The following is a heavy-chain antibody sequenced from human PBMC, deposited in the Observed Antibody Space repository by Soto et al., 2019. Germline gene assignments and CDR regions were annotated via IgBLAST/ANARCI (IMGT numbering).Heavy chain of an antibody. CDR1: GFTFSSYG. V-gene: IGHV3-30*18. CDR3: AKEARNIVATIYYYYYGMDV. D-gene: IGHD5-12*01. J-gene: IGHJ6*02. CDR2: ISYDGSNK. Sequence: QVQLVESGGGVVQPGRSLRLSCAASGFTFSSYGMHWVRQAPGKGLEWVAVISYDGSNKYYADSVKGRFTISGDNSKNTLYLQMNSLRAEDTAVYYCAKEARNIVATIYYYYYGMDVWGQGTTVTVSS.